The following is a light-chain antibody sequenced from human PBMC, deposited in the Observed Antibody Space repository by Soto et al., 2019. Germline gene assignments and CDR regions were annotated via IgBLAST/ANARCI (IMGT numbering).Light chain of an antibody. CDR2: RAS. CDR1: QSVSRN. Sequence: EIVMTQSPATLSVSPVERATLSCRASQSVSRNLAWYQQKPGQAPRLLIYRASTRATGIPARFSGSGSGTEFTLTISSLQSEDFAVYYCQQYNVWPPWTFGQGTKVDI. V-gene: IGKV3-15*01. J-gene: IGKJ1*01. CDR3: QQYNVWPPWT.